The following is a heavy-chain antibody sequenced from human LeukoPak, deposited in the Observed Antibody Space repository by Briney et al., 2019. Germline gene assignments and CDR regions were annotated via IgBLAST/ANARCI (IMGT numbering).Heavy chain of an antibody. Sequence: PSETLSLTCTVSGGSISSSSYYWGWIRQPPGKGLEWIGSIYYSGSTYYNPSLKSRVTISVDTSKNQFSLKLSSVTAADTAVYYCARHRAGGSDFDYWGQGTLVTVSS. CDR1: GGSISSSSYY. CDR2: IYYSGST. D-gene: IGHD3-10*01. CDR3: ARHRAGGSDFDY. J-gene: IGHJ4*02. V-gene: IGHV4-39*01.